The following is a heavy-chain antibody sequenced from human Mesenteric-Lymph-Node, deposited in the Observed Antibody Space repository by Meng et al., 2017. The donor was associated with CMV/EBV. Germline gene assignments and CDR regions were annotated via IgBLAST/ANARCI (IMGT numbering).Heavy chain of an antibody. CDR3: TKWEPSFDVFDI. J-gene: IGHJ3*02. D-gene: IGHD1-26*01. CDR1: GGSISSYY. Sequence: LSLTCTVSGGSISSYYWSWIRQPPGKGLEWVSGISWNSGTVGYADSVKGRFTISRDNAKSSLYLQMNSLRAEDTALYYCTKWEPSFDVFDIWGQGTMVTVSS. CDR2: ISWNSGTV. V-gene: IGHV3-9*01.